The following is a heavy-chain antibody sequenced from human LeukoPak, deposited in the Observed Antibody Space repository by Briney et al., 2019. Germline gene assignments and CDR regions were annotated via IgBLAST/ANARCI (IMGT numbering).Heavy chain of an antibody. CDR1: GVSISSYY. V-gene: IGHV4-59*01. CDR2: IYYSGST. J-gene: IGHJ6*02. CDR3: ARDQLVQGPYYYGMDV. Sequence: NPSQTQSLTCTVSGVSISSYYWSWIRQPPGKGLEWIGYIYYSGSTNYNPSLKSRVTISVDTSKNQFSLKLSSVTAADTAVYYCARDQLVQGPYYYGMDVWGQGTTVTVSS. D-gene: IGHD6-6*01.